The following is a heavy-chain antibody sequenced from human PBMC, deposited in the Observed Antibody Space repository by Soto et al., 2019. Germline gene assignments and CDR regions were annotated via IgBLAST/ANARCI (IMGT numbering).Heavy chain of an antibody. Sequence: ASVKVSCKASGYTFTSYAMHWVRQAPGQRLEWMGWINAGNGNTKYSQKFQGRVTITRDTSASTAYMELSILRSEDTAVFYCWSSFTLPAAIGYSGQVTLVIVSS. CDR1: GYTFTSYA. D-gene: IGHD2-2*02. CDR2: INAGNGNT. V-gene: IGHV1-3*01. J-gene: IGHJ4*02. CDR3: WSSFTLPAAIGY.